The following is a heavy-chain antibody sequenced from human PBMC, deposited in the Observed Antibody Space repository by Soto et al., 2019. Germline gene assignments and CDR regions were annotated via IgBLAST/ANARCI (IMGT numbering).Heavy chain of an antibody. V-gene: IGHV1-2*04. CDR3: ARGAYGSGILYYFDY. CDR1: GYTFTGYY. J-gene: IGHJ4*02. Sequence: ASVKVSCKASGYTFTGYYMHWVRQAPGQGLEWMGWINPNSGGTNYAQKFQGWVTMTRDTSISTAYMELSRLRSDDTAVYYCARGAYGSGILYYFDYWGQGTLVTVSS. D-gene: IGHD3-10*01. CDR2: INPNSGGT.